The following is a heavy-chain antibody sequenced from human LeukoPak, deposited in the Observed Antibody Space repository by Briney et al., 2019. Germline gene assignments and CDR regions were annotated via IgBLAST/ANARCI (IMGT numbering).Heavy chain of an antibody. CDR1: GGSISSYY. Sequence: SETLSLTCTVSGGSISSYYWSWIRQPPGKGLEWIGYIYYSGSTNYNPSLKSRVTISVDTSKNQFSLKMASVTAADTAIYYCVRNGRYCLDYWGQGTLVTVSS. CDR2: IYYSGST. D-gene: IGHD1-14*01. CDR3: VRNGRYCLDY. V-gene: IGHV4-59*12. J-gene: IGHJ4*02.